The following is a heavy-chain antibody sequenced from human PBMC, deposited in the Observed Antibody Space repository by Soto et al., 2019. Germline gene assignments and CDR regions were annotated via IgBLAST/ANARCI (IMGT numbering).Heavy chain of an antibody. CDR3: AREQREGITFGDAFDI. CDR2: IYYSGST. D-gene: IGHD3-16*01. V-gene: IGHV4-59*01. CDR1: GGSISSYY. Sequence: SETLSLTCTVSGGSISSYYWSWIRQPPGKGLEWIGYIYYSGSTNYNPSLKSRVTISVDTSKNQFSLKLSSVTAADTAVYYCAREQREGITFGDAFDIWGQGTMVTVSS. J-gene: IGHJ3*02.